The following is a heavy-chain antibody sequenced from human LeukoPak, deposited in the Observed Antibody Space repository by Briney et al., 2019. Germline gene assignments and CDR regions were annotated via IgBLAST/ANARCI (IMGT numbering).Heavy chain of an antibody. D-gene: IGHD5-18*01. J-gene: IGHJ3*02. CDR3: ARHKWIQLWLFRGAFDI. CDR2: IYYSGST. Sequence: SETLSLTCTVSGGSISSSSYYWGWIRQPPGKGLEWIRSIYYSGSTYYNPSLKSRVTISVDTSKNQFSLKLSSVTAADTAVYYCARHKWIQLWLFRGAFDIWGQGTMVTVSS. CDR1: GGSISSSSYY. V-gene: IGHV4-39*07.